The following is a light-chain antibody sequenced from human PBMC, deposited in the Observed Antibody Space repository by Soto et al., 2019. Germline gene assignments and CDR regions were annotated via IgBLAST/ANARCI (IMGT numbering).Light chain of an antibody. Sequence: QSALTQPASVSGSPGESITILCTGSRSDIGSYNLVSWYQQHPGKAPKLVIFEGHKRPSDISDRFSGSKSAYTASLTISGLQPDDEADYYCCSYAGADSAPYVLGTETKGTVL. V-gene: IGLV2-23*01. CDR3: CSYAGADSAPYV. CDR2: EGH. J-gene: IGLJ1*01. CDR1: RSDIGSYNL.